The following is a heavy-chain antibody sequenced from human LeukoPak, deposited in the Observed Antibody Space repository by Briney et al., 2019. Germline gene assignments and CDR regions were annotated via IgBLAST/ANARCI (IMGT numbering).Heavy chain of an antibody. Sequence: GGSLRLSCAASGFTFSSYWMSWVRKAPGKGLEWVANIKQDGSEKYYVDSVKGRFTISRDNAKNSLYLQMNSLRAEDTAVYYCAREDYIDAFDIWGQGTMVTVSS. CDR3: AREDYIDAFDI. CDR2: IKQDGSEK. D-gene: IGHD4-11*01. V-gene: IGHV3-7*04. J-gene: IGHJ3*02. CDR1: GFTFSSYW.